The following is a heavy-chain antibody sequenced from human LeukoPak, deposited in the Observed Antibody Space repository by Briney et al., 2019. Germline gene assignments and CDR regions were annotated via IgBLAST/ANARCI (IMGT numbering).Heavy chain of an antibody. J-gene: IGHJ4*02. CDR1: GFTFSNYG. CDR3: AKGPHQHSSSPFDY. Sequence: GGSLRLSCAASGFTFSNYGMIWVRQAPGKGLEWVSSISGSGDSTYYADSVKGRFTISRDSSKNTLHLQMNSLRAEDTAIYYCAKGPHQHSSSPFDYWGQGTLVTVSS. D-gene: IGHD6-13*01. V-gene: IGHV3-23*01. CDR2: ISGSGDST.